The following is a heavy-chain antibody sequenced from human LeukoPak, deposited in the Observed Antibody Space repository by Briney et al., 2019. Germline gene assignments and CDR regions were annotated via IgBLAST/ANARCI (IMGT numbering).Heavy chain of an antibody. CDR2: FDPEDGET. Sequence: GASVKVSCKVSGYTLTELSMHWVRQAPGKGLEWMGGFDPEDGETIYAQKFQGRVTMTEDTSTDTAYMELSSLRSEDTAVYYCATGMGGGDYDSSGYNWFDPWGQGTLVTVSS. V-gene: IGHV1-24*01. J-gene: IGHJ5*02. CDR1: GYTLTELS. D-gene: IGHD3-22*01. CDR3: ATGMGGGDYDSSGYNWFDP.